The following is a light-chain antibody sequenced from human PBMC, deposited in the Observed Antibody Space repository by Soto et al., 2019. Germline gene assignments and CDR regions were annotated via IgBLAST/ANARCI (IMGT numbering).Light chain of an antibody. J-gene: IGKJ1*01. V-gene: IGKV3-11*01. CDR3: QQRSNWPPWT. Sequence: IVLTQSPATLSLSPGERATLSCRASQSVSSYLAWYQQKPGQAPRLLIYDASNRATGIPARFSGSGSGTDFTLTISSLEPADFAVYYCQQRSNWPPWTFGQGTKVEIK. CDR1: QSVSSY. CDR2: DAS.